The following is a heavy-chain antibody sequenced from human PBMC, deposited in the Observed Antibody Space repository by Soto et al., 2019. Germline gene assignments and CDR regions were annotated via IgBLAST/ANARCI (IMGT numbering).Heavy chain of an antibody. CDR1: GYSFTSYW. Sequence: PGESLKISCKGSGYSFTSYWIGWVRQMPGKGLEWMGIIYPGDSDTRYSPSFQGQVTISADKSISTAYLQWSSLKASHTAMYYCARQRPLWELLRSSSFDIWRGGTMVAVCS. V-gene: IGHV5-51*01. J-gene: IGHJ3*02. D-gene: IGHD1-26*01. CDR2: IYPGDSDT. CDR3: ARQRPLWELLRSSSFDI.